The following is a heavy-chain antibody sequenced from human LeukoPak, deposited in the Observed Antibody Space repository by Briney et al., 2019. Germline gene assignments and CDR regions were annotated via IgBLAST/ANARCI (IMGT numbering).Heavy chain of an antibody. CDR1: GFTFDDYA. V-gene: IGHV3-9*01. CDR3: TRDRYSSGWYAFDI. J-gene: IGHJ3*02. D-gene: IGHD6-19*01. Sequence: PGRSLRLSCAASGFTFDDYAMHWVRQAPGKGLEWGSGISWNSGSIGYADSVKGRFTISRDNAKNSLYLQMNSLRAEDTALYYCTRDRYSSGWYAFDIWGQGTMVTVSS. CDR2: ISWNSGSI.